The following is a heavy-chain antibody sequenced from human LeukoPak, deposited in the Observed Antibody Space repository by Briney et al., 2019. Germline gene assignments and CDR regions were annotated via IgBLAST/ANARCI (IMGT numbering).Heavy chain of an antibody. Sequence: PSETLSLTCAVYGGSFSGYYWSWIRQPPGKGLEWIGEIYHSGSTNYNLSLKSRATISVDKSKNQFSLKLNSVTAADTAVYYCARDYCTSTTCPNWFDPWGQGTLVTVSS. J-gene: IGHJ5*02. V-gene: IGHV4-34*01. D-gene: IGHD2-2*01. CDR3: ARDYCTSTTCPNWFDP. CDR1: GGSFSGYY. CDR2: IYHSGST.